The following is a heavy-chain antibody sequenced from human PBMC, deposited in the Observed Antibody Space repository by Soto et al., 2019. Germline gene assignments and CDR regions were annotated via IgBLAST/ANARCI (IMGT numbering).Heavy chain of an antibody. Sequence: QVQLVQSGAEVKKPGASVKVSCKASGYTFTSSGFSWVRQAPGQGLEWMAWISAYNGETHYAQKFQGRVTMTTDTSTSTSYMEQRSLRSDNPDIYYCAPGSGSYMHVADWGQGTLVTVSS. CDR1: GYTFTSSG. CDR2: ISAYNGET. J-gene: IGHJ4*02. CDR3: APGSGSYMHVAD. V-gene: IGHV1-18*01. D-gene: IGHD1-26*01.